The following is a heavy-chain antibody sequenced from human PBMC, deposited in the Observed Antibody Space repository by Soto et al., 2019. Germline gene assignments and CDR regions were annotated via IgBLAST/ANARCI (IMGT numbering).Heavy chain of an antibody. CDR2: INAGNGNT. V-gene: IGHV1-3*01. CDR1: GYTFTSYA. CDR3: ARLSITIYSFYYYYGMDV. J-gene: IGHJ6*02. Sequence: ASVKVSCKAPGYTFTSYAMHWVRQAPGQRLEWMGWINAGNGNTKYSQKFQGRVNITRDTSASTAYMELSSLRSEDTALYYCARLSITIYSFYYYYGMDVWGQGTTVTVSS. D-gene: IGHD3-3*01.